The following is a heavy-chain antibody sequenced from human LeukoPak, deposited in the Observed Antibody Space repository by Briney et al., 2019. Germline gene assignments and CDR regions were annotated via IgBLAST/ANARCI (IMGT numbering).Heavy chain of an antibody. V-gene: IGHV4-39*07. CDR1: GGSIRSSSYS. CDR2: IYYSGST. D-gene: IGHD3-22*01. Sequence: PSETLSLTCTGSGGSIRSSSYSWGWIRQPPGKGLEWIGSIYYSGSTYYNPSLKSRVTISVDTSKNQFSLKLSSVTAADTAVYYCARVSGNYCDSSGYFRRRPKCWFDPWGQGTLVTVSS. CDR3: ARVSGNYCDSSGYFRRRPKCWFDP. J-gene: IGHJ5*02.